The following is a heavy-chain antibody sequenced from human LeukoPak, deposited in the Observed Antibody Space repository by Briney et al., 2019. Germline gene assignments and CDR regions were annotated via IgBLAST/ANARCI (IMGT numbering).Heavy chain of an antibody. CDR2: ISYDGSNK. Sequence: GGSLRLSCAASGFTFSSYGMHWVRQAPGKGLEWVAVISYDGSNKYYADSVKGRFTISRDNSKNTLYLQMNSLRAEDTAVYYCAKFGVAQDYWGQGTLVTVSS. CDR3: AKFGVAQDY. V-gene: IGHV3-30*18. J-gene: IGHJ4*02. D-gene: IGHD3-10*01. CDR1: GFTFSSYG.